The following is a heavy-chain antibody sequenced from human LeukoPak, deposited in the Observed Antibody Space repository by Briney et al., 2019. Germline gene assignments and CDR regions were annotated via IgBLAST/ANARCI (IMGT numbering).Heavy chain of an antibody. D-gene: IGHD4-23*01. Sequence: RPSQTLSLTCTDSGGSISSGSYYWSWIRQPAGKGLEWIGRIYTSGSTNYNPSLKSRVTISVDTSKNQFSLKLSSVTAADTAVYYCARAAVVSGWRNWFDPLGPGNPGHRLL. V-gene: IGHV4-61*02. CDR2: IYTSGST. CDR3: ARAAVVSGWRNWFDP. J-gene: IGHJ5*02. CDR1: GGSISSGSYY.